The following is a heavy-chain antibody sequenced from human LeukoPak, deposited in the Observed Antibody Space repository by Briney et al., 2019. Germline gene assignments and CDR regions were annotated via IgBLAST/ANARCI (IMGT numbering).Heavy chain of an antibody. J-gene: IGHJ4*02. Sequence: SETLSLTCAVYGGSFSGYYWSWIRQPPGKGLEWIGEINHSESTNYNPSLKSRVTISVDTSKNQFSLKLSSVTAADTAVYYCASSQPKKYYYDSSGYYRPSNFDYWGQGTLVTVSS. CDR2: INHSEST. CDR1: GGSFSGYY. D-gene: IGHD3-22*01. CDR3: ASSQPKKYYYDSSGYYRPSNFDY. V-gene: IGHV4-34*01.